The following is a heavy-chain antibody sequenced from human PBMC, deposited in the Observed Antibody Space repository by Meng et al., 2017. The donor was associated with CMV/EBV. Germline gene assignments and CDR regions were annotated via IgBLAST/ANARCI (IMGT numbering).Heavy chain of an antibody. CDR3: ARMPRDGYNYIDY. CDR1: GGTFSSYA. D-gene: IGHD5-24*01. V-gene: IGHV1-69*12. CDR2: IIPIFGTA. J-gene: IGHJ4*02. Sequence: QVQLVQAGAEVKKPGSSAKVSCKASGGTFSSYAISWVRQAPGQGLEWMGGIIPIFGTANYAQKFQGRVTITADESTSTAYMELSSLRSEDTAVYYCARMPRDGYNYIDYWGQGTLVTVSS.